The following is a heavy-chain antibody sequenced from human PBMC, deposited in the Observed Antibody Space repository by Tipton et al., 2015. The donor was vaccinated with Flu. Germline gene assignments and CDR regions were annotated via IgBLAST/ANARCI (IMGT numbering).Heavy chain of an antibody. CDR3: STGHCTSPSCFYFDS. CDR1: GGSVTSGLYY. CDR2: IYYTGKT. J-gene: IGHJ4*02. Sequence: TLSLTCTVSGGSVTSGLYYWNWIRQPPGKGLEWIGYIYYTGKTNYNPSLKNRATISLDTSKNQFSLRLTSVTAADTAVYFCSTGHCTSPSCFYFDSWGQGSLVPVSS. D-gene: IGHD2-2*01. V-gene: IGHV4-61*01.